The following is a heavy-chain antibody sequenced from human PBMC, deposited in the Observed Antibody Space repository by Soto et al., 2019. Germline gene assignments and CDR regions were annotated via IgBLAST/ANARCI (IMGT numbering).Heavy chain of an antibody. D-gene: IGHD6-6*01. CDR1: RFALSRYV. Sequence: GGNLRISYSACRFALSRYVIHWLRQAPGKGLEYVSAISSNGGSTYYADSVKGRFTISRDNSKNTLYLQMSSLIPEDTAVYYCVKDSSPKNWDPKTPVDYWGQGT. V-gene: IGHV3-64D*06. CDR3: VKDSSPKNWDPKTPVDY. CDR2: ISSNGGST. J-gene: IGHJ4*02.